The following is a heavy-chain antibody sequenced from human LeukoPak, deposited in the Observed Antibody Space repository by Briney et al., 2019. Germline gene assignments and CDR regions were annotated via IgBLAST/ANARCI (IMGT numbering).Heavy chain of an antibody. Sequence: GGSLRLSCAASGFTFSSYAMSWVRQAPGRGQEWVSLISGSGGTTYYADSVKGRLTISRDNSKSTLYLQMNSLRAEDTAVFYCAKATMNDFWSGYSYYFDYWGQGTLVTVSS. D-gene: IGHD3-3*01. CDR1: GFTFSSYA. CDR3: AKATMNDFWSGYSYYFDY. V-gene: IGHV3-23*01. J-gene: IGHJ4*02. CDR2: ISGSGGTT.